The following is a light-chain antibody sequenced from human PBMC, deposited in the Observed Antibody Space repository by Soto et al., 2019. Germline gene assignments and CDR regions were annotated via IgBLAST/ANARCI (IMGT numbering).Light chain of an antibody. CDR3: QQYNNWPPIT. CDR1: QSVSSSY. CDR2: GAS. Sequence: EIVLTQSPGTLSLSPGERATLSCRASQSVSSSYLAWYQQKPGQAPRLLIYGASSRATGIPDRFSGSGSGTDFTLTISSLQSEDFAVYYCQQYNNWPPITFGQGTRLEMK. J-gene: IGKJ5*01. V-gene: IGKV3-20*01.